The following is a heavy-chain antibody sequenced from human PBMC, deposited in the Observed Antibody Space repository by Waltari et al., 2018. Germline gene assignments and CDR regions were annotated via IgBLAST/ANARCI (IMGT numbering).Heavy chain of an antibody. CDR1: GGSISSSSYY. D-gene: IGHD3-10*01. CDR2: IYYSGST. V-gene: IGHV4-39*07. Sequence: QLQLQESGPGLVKPSETLSLTCTVPGGSISSSSYYRGWNRKPPGKGLEWIGSIYYSGSTYYNPSLKSRVTISVDTSKNQFSLKLSSVTAADTAVYYCARCGSGSYYNGADYWGQGTLVTVSS. CDR3: ARCGSGSYYNGADY. J-gene: IGHJ4*02.